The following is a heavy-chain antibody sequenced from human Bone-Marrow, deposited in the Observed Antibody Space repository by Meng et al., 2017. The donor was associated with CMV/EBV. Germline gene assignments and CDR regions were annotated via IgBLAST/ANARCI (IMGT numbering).Heavy chain of an antibody. CDR2: IRYDGSNK. Sequence: GESLKISCAASGFTFSSYGMHWVRQAPGKGLEWVAFIRYDGSNKYYADSVKGRFTISRDNSKNTLYLQMNSLRAEDTDVYYCEKDGIAAAAHNGFDPWGQGTLVTVSS. CDR3: EKDGIAAAAHNGFDP. V-gene: IGHV3-30*02. J-gene: IGHJ5*02. D-gene: IGHD6-13*01. CDR1: GFTFSSYG.